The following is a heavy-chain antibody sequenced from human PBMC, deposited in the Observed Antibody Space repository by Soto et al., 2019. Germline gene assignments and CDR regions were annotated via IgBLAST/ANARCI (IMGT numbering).Heavy chain of an antibody. D-gene: IGHD3-3*01. Sequence: QLHLVQSGAVVKKPGASVTVSCSASGYAVTAYYMHWVRQAPGRGLEWMGGINPATGAAKYTQTCEGRVTPTRDTPTLTVFMETTFLTWEDPAVFYCARGGGVGVAGSAAFDMWGQGTLVTVSS. CDR3: ARGGGVGVAGSAAFDM. J-gene: IGHJ3*02. CDR2: INPATGAA. V-gene: IGHV1-46*01. CDR1: GYAVTAYY.